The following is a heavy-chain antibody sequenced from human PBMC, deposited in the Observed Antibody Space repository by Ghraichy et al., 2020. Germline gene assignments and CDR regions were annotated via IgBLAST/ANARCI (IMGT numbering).Heavy chain of an antibody. Sequence: GSLRLSCAASGFTFSSYAMSWVRQAPGKGLEWVSAISGSGGSTYYADSVKGRFTISRDNSKNTLYLQMNSLRAEDTAVYYCARDENYSSSWSYYYYYGMDVWGQGTTVTVSS. CDR2: ISGSGGST. D-gene: IGHD6-13*01. J-gene: IGHJ6*02. CDR1: GFTFSSYA. CDR3: ARDENYSSSWSYYYYYGMDV. V-gene: IGHV3-23*01.